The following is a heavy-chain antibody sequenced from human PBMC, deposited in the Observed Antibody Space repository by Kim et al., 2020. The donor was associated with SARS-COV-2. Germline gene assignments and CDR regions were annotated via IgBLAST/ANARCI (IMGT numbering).Heavy chain of an antibody. V-gene: IGHV4-39*01. CDR3: ASTIEYSNSYGMDV. CDR1: GGSISSSSYY. Sequence: SETLSLTCTVSGGSISSSSYYWGWIRQPPGKGLEWIGSIYYSGSTYYNPSLKSRVTISVDTSKNQFSLKLSSVTAADTAVYYCASTIEYSNSYGMDVWGQGTTVTVSS. J-gene: IGHJ6*02. D-gene: IGHD6-6*01. CDR2: IYYSGST.